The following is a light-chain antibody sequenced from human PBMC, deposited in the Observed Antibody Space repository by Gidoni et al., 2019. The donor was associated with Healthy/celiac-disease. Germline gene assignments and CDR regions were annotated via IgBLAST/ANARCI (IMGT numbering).Light chain of an antibody. Sequence: SYELPQPPSVSVSPGQTARITCSGDALPKQYAYWYQQKPGQAPVLVIYKDSERPSGSPERFSGSSSGTTVTLTISGVQAEDEADYYCQSADSSGTYQGVFGTGTKVTVL. V-gene: IGLV3-25*03. CDR2: KDS. CDR1: ALPKQY. J-gene: IGLJ1*01. CDR3: QSADSSGTYQGV.